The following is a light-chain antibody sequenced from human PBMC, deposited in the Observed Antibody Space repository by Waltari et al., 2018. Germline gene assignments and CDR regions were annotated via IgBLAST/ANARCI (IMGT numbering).Light chain of an antibody. V-gene: IGLV2-14*01. J-gene: IGLJ3*02. CDR3: SSYSSSSPLWV. CDR1: SSDVGGHNY. CDR2: EVS. Sequence: QSALTQPASVSGSPGQSITIPCTGTSSDVGGHNYVSWYQQYPGKAPKVIIYEVSNRPSGVSTRLSCSKSGNTASLTISGRQAEDEADYYCSSYSSSSPLWVFGGGTKLTVL.